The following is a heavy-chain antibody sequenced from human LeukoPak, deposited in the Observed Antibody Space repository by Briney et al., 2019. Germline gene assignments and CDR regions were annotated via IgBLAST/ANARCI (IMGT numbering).Heavy chain of an antibody. CDR1: GFTFSSYS. V-gene: IGHV3-21*01. D-gene: IGHD5-18*01. CDR2: ISSSSSYI. CDR3: ASPTENVDTAMAPPFDY. J-gene: IGHJ4*02. Sequence: PGGSLRLSCAASGFTFSSYSMDWVRQAPGKGLEWVSSISSSSSYIYYADSVKGRFTISRDNAKNSLYLQMNSLRAEDTAVYYCASPTENVDTAMAPPFDYWGQGTLVTVSS.